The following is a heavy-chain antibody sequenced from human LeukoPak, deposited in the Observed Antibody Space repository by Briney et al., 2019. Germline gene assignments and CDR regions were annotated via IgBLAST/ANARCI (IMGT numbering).Heavy chain of an antibody. CDR1: GFTFSSYS. J-gene: IGHJ4*02. Sequence: GGSLRLSCAASGFTFSSYSMNWVRQAPGKGLEWVSSISSSISYIYYADSVKGRFTISRDNAKTSLYLQMNSLRAEDTAVYYCARDLDSSGYNVNDYWGQGTLVTVSS. CDR3: ARDLDSSGYNVNDY. CDR2: ISSSISYI. D-gene: IGHD3-22*01. V-gene: IGHV3-21*01.